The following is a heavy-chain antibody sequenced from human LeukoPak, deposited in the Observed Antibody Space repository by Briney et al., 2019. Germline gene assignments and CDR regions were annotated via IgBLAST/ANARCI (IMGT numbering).Heavy chain of an antibody. CDR3: ARDCVTMVRGVIDNWFDP. CDR1: GDSVSSNSAA. D-gene: IGHD3-10*01. Sequence: SQTLSLTCAISGDSVSSNSAAWNWIRQSPSRGLEWLGRTYYRSKWYNDYAVSVKSRITINPDTSKNQFSLQLNSVTPEDTAVYYCARDCVTMVRGVIDNWFDPWGQGTLVTVSS. J-gene: IGHJ5*02. V-gene: IGHV6-1*01. CDR2: TYYRSKWYN.